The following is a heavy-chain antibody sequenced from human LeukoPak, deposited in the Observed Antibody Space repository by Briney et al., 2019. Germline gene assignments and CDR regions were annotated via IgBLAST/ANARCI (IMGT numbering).Heavy chain of an antibody. Sequence: PGGSLRLSCAASGFTFSSYWMHWVRQAPGKGLVWVSRINTDGSITNYADSVKGRFTISRDDAKNTLYLQMNSLGGEDTAIYYCTGGGTGWYSDYWGQGTLVTVSS. CDR2: INTDGSIT. CDR1: GFTFSSYW. D-gene: IGHD6-19*01. CDR3: TGGGTGWYSDY. J-gene: IGHJ4*02. V-gene: IGHV3-74*01.